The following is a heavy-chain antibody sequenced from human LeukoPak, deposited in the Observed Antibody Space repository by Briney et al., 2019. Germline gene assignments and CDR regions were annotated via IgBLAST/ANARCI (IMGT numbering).Heavy chain of an antibody. CDR1: GGSFSGYY. CDR3: ARGLNQYRSLGY. V-gene: IGHV4-34*01. Sequence: PSETLSLTCAVYGGSFSGYYWSWIRQPPGKGLEWIGEINHSGSTNYNPSLKSRVTISVDTSKNQFSLKLSSVTAADTAVYYCARGLNQYRSLGYWGQGTLVTVSS. J-gene: IGHJ4*02. CDR2: INHSGST. D-gene: IGHD5-12*01.